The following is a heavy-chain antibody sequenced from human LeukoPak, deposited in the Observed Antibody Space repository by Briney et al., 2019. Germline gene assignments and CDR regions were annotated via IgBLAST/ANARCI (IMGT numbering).Heavy chain of an antibody. V-gene: IGHV4-38-2*01. CDR2: IYHSGIT. CDR3: ASGYCTNGVCYEDAFDI. CDR1: GYSISSGYY. Sequence: SETLSLTCAVSGYSISSGYYWGWIRQPPGKGLEWIGSIYHSGITYYNPSLKSRVTISVDTSKNQFSLKLSSVTAADTAVYYCASGYCTNGVCYEDAFDIWGQGTMVTVSS. J-gene: IGHJ3*02. D-gene: IGHD2-8*01.